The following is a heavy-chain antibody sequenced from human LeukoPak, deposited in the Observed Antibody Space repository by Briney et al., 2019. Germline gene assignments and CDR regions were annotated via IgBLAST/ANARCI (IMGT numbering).Heavy chain of an antibody. CDR1: GFTFSSYE. CDR3: ARTKHTYKALDY. CDR2: ISSSGSTI. D-gene: IGHD2-21*01. V-gene: IGHV3-48*03. J-gene: IGHJ4*02. Sequence: GGSLRLSCAASGFTFSSYEMNRVRQAPGKGPEWVSYISSSGSTIYYADSVKGRFTISRDNAKNSLYLQMNSLRAEDTAVYYCARTKHTYKALDYWGQGTLVTVSS.